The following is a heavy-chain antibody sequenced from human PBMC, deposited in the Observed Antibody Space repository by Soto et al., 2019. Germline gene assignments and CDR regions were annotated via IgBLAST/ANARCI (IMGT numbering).Heavy chain of an antibody. D-gene: IGHD6-19*01. J-gene: IGHJ4*02. V-gene: IGHV3-48*02. Sequence: EVQLVESGGDLVQRGGSLRLSCAASRFTFNIYSMNWVRQAPGKGLEWFSYITSDTKTIKYADSVKGRFTISRDNAKNSVYLQMNSLRDEDTAVYYCARSVEGHFDYWGQGTVVTVSS. CDR2: ITSDTKTI. CDR3: ARSVEGHFDY. CDR1: RFTFNIYS.